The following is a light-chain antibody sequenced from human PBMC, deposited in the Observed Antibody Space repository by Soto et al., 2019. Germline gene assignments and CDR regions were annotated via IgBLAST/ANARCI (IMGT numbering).Light chain of an antibody. CDR2: DAS. CDR1: QSVSSY. Sequence: EIVLTQSPDTLSLSPGERATLSCRASQSVSSYLAWYQQRPGQSPRLLIYDASTRAAGIPARFSGSGSGTDFTLTISSLEPEDFAIYYCQQRANWLSFGGGTKVEIK. CDR3: QQRANWLS. V-gene: IGKV3-11*01. J-gene: IGKJ4*01.